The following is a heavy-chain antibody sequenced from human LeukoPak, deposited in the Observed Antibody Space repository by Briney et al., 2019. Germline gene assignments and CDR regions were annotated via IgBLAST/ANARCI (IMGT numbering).Heavy chain of an antibody. CDR1: GFTFSSYA. CDR3: AKDPRVATIEIFDY. D-gene: IGHD5-12*01. Sequence: GGSLRLSCAAYGFTFSSYAMSWVRQAPGKGLEWVSSISGGGGVTYYADSVKGRFTISRDNSKNTVYLQMNSLRAEDTAVYYCAKDPRVATIEIFDYWGQGTLVTLSS. CDR2: ISGGGGVT. J-gene: IGHJ4*02. V-gene: IGHV3-23*01.